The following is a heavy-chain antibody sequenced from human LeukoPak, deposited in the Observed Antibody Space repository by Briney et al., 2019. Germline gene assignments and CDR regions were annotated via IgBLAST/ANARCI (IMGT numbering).Heavy chain of an antibody. J-gene: IGHJ3*02. CDR1: GFTFRSYA. CDR3: AKALGYYFDSSGYGAFDI. Sequence: PGGSLRLSCAASGFTFRSYAMTWVRRTPGKVLEWVSFIVSSGDSTFYADSVKGRFTISRDNSKNTLYLQMNSLRVEDTAIYYCAKALGYYFDSSGYGAFDIWGQGTMVTVSS. CDR2: IVSSGDST. D-gene: IGHD3-22*01. V-gene: IGHV3-23*01.